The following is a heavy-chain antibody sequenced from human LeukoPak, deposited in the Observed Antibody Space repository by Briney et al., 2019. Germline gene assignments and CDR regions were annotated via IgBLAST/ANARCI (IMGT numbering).Heavy chain of an antibody. CDR2: IWYDGSNK. D-gene: IGHD2-15*01. Sequence: GGSLRLSCAASGFTFSSYGMHWVRQAPGKGLEWVAVIWYDGSNKYYADSVKGRFTISRDNSKNTLYLQMNSLRAEDTAAYYCAGPQTSGWWGFDYWGQGTLVTVSS. J-gene: IGHJ4*02. CDR3: AGPQTSGWWGFDY. V-gene: IGHV3-33*01. CDR1: GFTFSSYG.